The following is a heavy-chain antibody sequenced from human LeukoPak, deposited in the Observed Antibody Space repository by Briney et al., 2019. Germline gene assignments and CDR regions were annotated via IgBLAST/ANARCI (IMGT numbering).Heavy chain of an antibody. V-gene: IGHV3-15*07. CDR3: TTGNWGPY. CDR1: GFTFDSAW. D-gene: IGHD7-27*01. CDR2: IKRKTEGGTT. Sequence: PGGSLRLSCVASGFTFDSAWMHWVRQAPGKGLEWVGRIKRKTEGGTTEYAAPVKGRFTISRDDSKNTLYLQMNSLKAEGTAMYFCTTGNWGPYWGQGTLVTVSP. J-gene: IGHJ4*02.